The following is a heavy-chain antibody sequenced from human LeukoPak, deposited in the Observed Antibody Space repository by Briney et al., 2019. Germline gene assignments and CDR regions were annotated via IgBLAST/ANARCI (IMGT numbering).Heavy chain of an antibody. V-gene: IGHV3-7*01. Sequence: PGGSLRLSCAGSGFTFCRSWMTWVRQAPGKGLEWVASINQDGSVKHYMDSVKGRFTISRDNAENSLHLQMHSLRAEDTAVYYCAKLLGDVTTFDYWGQGTLVTVSS. CDR3: AKLLGDVTTFDY. CDR2: INQDGSVK. D-gene: IGHD3-16*01. CDR1: GFTFCRSW. J-gene: IGHJ4*02.